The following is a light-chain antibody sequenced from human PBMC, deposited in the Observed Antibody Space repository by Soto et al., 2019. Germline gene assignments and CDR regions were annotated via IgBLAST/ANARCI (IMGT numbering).Light chain of an antibody. CDR3: QQYNSYVT. V-gene: IGKV1-5*03. J-gene: IGKJ2*01. CDR2: KAS. CDR1: QSISIW. Sequence: DIQMTQSPSTLSASVGDRVTITCRASQSISIWLAWYQQKPGKAPNLLIYKASSLGSGVPSRFSGGGSGTEFTLTISSLQPDDFATYYCQQYNSYVTFGQGTKLEIK.